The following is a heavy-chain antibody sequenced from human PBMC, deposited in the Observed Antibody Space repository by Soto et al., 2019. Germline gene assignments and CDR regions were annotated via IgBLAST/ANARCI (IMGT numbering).Heavy chain of an antibody. D-gene: IGHD6-19*01. CDR2: IGTAGDP. CDR1: GFTFSSYD. V-gene: IGHV3-13*05. Sequence: EVQLVESGGGLVQPGGSLRLSCAASGFTFSSYDMHWVRQATGKGLEWVSAIGTAGDPYYPGSVKGRFTISRENAKNYLYLQMNSLRAGDTDVYYCARKSSGRGPFDYWGQGTLVTVSS. J-gene: IGHJ4*02. CDR3: ARKSSGRGPFDY.